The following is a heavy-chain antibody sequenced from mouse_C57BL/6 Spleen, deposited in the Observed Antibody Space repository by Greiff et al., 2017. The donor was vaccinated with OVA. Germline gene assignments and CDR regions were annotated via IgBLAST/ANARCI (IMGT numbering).Heavy chain of an antibody. CDR2: IRNKANGYTT. CDR3: ARLEGFLYWYFDV. Sequence: EVQRVESGGGLVQPGGSLSLSCAASGFTFTDYYMSWVRQPPGQALEWLGFIRNKANGYTTEYSASVKGRFTISRDNSQSILYLQMNALRAEDSATYDCARLEGFLYWYFDVWGTGTTVTVSS. CDR1: GFTFTDYY. V-gene: IGHV7-3*01. J-gene: IGHJ1*03.